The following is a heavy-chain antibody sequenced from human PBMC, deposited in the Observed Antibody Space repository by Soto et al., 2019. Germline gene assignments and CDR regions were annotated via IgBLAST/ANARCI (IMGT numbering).Heavy chain of an antibody. CDR3: ASRDPGTSVDY. V-gene: IGHV4-4*02. D-gene: IGHD1-7*01. Sequence: QVQLQESGPGLVKPSGTLSLTCAVSGGSFTSNNWWTWVRQPPGQGLEWIGEIYRTGSTTYNPSLKSRVTISLDKSENQFSLKATSLTAADTAVSYCASRDPGTSVDYWGQGTLVTVSS. CDR1: GGSFTSNNW. CDR2: IYRTGST. J-gene: IGHJ4*02.